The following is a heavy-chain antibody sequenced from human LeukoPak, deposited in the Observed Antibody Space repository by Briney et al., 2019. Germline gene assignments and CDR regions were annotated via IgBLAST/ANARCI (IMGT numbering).Heavy chain of an antibody. CDR2: INPKSGGT. Sequence: ASVKVSCKASGNTFSGYYIHWVRQAPGQGLEWMGWINPKSGGTNYAQKFQGRVTMTRDTSISTAYMELRRLRSDDTAVYYCARDSYYDSRGYFRDTFDIWGQGTMVTVSS. CDR1: GNTFSGYY. CDR3: ARDSYYDSRGYFRDTFDI. J-gene: IGHJ3*02. D-gene: IGHD3-22*01. V-gene: IGHV1-2*02.